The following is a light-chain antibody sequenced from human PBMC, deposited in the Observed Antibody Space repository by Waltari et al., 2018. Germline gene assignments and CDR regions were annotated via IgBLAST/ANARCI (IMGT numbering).Light chain of an antibody. V-gene: IGLV2-14*03. CDR1: SNDVGGYKY. CDR3: SSYTSSTSVI. J-gene: IGLJ2*01. Sequence: QSALTQPASVSGSPGQSITISCTGTSNDVGGYKYLSWYQQHPGKAPKVLIYDVNNRPSGVSNRFSGSKSGNTASLTISGLQAEDEADYFCSSYTSSTSVIFGGGTKVTVL. CDR2: DVN.